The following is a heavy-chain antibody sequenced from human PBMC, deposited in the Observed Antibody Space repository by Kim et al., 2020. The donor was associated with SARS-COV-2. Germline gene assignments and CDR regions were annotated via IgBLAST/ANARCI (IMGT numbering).Heavy chain of an antibody. J-gene: IGHJ4*02. CDR2: IIAGNDNT. CDR1: GYTFTDYA. CDR3: VRGQSPTDY. V-gene: IGHV1-3*01. Sequence: ASVKVSCKASGYTFTDYAIHWVRLAPGQRLEWMGRIIAGNDNTKYSQKFQGRVTITRDTSATTAYMELHRLSSEDTAVYYCVRGQSPTDYWGQGTLVTVS.